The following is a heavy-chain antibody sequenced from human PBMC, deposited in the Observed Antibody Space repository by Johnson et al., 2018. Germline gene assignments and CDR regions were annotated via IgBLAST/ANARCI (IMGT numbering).Heavy chain of an antibody. CDR2: ISAGGSNK. V-gene: IGHV3-30-3*01. Sequence: QVQLVQAGGGVVQAGTSLGLSCVASGFSFNSYAMHWVSQAPGKGLEWVAIISAGGSNKHYPDSVKGRFTVSRDNYKNTLYMQMNSLRPEDTAVYYCARDPAEDVWGKGTTVTVSS. J-gene: IGHJ6*04. CDR3: ARDPAEDV. CDR1: GFSFNSYA.